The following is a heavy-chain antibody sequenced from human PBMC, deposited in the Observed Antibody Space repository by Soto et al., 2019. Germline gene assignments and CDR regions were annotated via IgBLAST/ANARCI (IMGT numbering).Heavy chain of an antibody. Sequence: EVKLLESGGGLVQPGGSLRLSCAASGFTFSSYSMSWVRQAPGKGLEWVSAISGSGGSTYYADSVKGRFTISRDNSKNTLHLQMNSLRAEDTAVYYCAKGGDLPPLTPRYFDYWGQGTLVTVSS. V-gene: IGHV3-23*01. CDR1: GFTFSSYS. D-gene: IGHD7-27*01. CDR3: AKGGDLPPLTPRYFDY. J-gene: IGHJ4*02. CDR2: ISGSGGST.